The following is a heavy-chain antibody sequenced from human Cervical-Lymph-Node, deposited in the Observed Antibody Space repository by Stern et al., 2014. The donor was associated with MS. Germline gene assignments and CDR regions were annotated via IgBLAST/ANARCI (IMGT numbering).Heavy chain of an antibody. Sequence: VQLVESGGGLVKPGGSLRLSCAASGFNFNFFGMNWVRHAPGQGLERASSISSSGSDTYMASSLKARSTISRDNAKNSLYLHLDSLRAEDTAVYYCARKSGGYQLLRHYGLDAWGQGTTVTVSS. CDR1: GFNFNFFG. D-gene: IGHD2-2*01. V-gene: IGHV3-21*06. CDR3: ARKSGGYQLLRHYGLDA. J-gene: IGHJ6*02. CDR2: ISSSGSDT.